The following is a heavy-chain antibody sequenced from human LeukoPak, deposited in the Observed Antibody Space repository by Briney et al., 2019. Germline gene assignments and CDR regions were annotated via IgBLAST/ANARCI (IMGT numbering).Heavy chain of an antibody. Sequence: PGGSLRLSCAASGFTLSNAWMNWVRQAPGKGLEWVSYISSSGTTIYYADSVKGRFTISRDNAKNSLYLQMNSLRAEDTAVYSCARGPSSANLLFFDYWGQGTLVTVSS. CDR1: GFTLSNAW. D-gene: IGHD2-21*01. CDR3: ARGPSSANLLFFDY. V-gene: IGHV3-48*04. J-gene: IGHJ4*02. CDR2: ISSSGTTI.